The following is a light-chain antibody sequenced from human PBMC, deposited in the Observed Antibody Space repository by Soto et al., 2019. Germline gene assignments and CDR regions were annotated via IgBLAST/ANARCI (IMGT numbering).Light chain of an antibody. CDR2: AAS. CDR1: QTISNY. CDR3: QQSYSSPWT. Sequence: DIQMTQSPSSLSASVGDRVTITCRASQTISNYLNWYQQKPGKAPKLLIYAASSLQSGVPPRFSGSGSGTDFTLTISTLQPEDFAAYYCQQSYSSPWTFGQGTKVDIK. V-gene: IGKV1-39*01. J-gene: IGKJ1*01.